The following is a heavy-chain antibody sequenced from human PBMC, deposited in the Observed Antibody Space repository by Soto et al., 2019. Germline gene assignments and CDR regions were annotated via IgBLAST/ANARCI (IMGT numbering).Heavy chain of an antibody. Sequence: QLQLQESGPGLVKSSETLSLTCTVSGGSVSSSSYYWGWLRQPPGKGLEWIGSIYYGASTYYSPSLKSRVTISVDTSKTQFSLKLSSVTAADTAVYYCARHAVGETGFDPWGQGTLVTVSS. J-gene: IGHJ5*02. CDR1: GGSVSSSSYY. D-gene: IGHD3-10*01. CDR3: ARHAVGETGFDP. CDR2: IYYGAST. V-gene: IGHV4-39*01.